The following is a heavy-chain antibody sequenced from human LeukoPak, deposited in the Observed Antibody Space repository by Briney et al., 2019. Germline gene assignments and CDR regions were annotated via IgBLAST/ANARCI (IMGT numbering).Heavy chain of an antibody. CDR2: IYYSGST. Sequence: KTSETLSLTCTVSGGSISSYYWSWIRQPPGKGLEWIGYIYYSGSTNYNPSLKSRVTISVDTSKNQFSLKLSSVTAADTAVYYCARGPSSFKQWLVGGIDYWGQGTLVTVSS. J-gene: IGHJ4*02. V-gene: IGHV4-59*01. CDR3: ARGPSSFKQWLVGGIDY. CDR1: GGSISSYY. D-gene: IGHD6-19*01.